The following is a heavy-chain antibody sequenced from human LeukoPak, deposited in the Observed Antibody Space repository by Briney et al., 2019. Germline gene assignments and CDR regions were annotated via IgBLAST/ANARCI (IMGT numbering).Heavy chain of an antibody. D-gene: IGHD4-17*01. V-gene: IGHV4-61*02. J-gene: IGHJ3*02. CDR2: IYTSGST. CDR3: ARLGDYGDYGGAFDI. CDR1: GGSISSGSYY. Sequence: SETLSLTCTVSGGSISSGSYYWSWIRQPAGKGLEWIGRIYTSGSTNYNPSLKSRVTISVDTSKNQFSLKLSSVTAADTAVYYCARLGDYGDYGGAFDIWGQGTMVTVSS.